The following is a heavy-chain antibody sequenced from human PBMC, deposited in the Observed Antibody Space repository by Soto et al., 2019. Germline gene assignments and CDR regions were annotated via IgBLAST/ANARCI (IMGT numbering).Heavy chain of an antibody. V-gene: IGHV3-48*03. Sequence: GGAVRVSCAASGGTRSSNEKNWVRQAPGKGLEWVSYISSSGSTIYYADSVKGRFTISRDNAKNSLYLQMNSLRAEDTAVYYCARATTFPIHTYFDYWGQGTLVTVSS. CDR3: ARATTFPIHTYFDY. CDR2: ISSSGSTI. D-gene: IGHD1-26*01. J-gene: IGHJ4*02. CDR1: GGTRSSNE.